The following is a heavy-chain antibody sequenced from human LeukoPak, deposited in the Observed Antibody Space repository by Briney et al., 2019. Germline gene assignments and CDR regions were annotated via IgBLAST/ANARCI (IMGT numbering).Heavy chain of an antibody. V-gene: IGHV4-34*01. CDR3: ARERGLEMARI. J-gene: IGHJ4*02. CDR1: GGSFSGYY. Sequence: SETLSLTCAVYGGSFSGYYWSWIRQPPGKGLEWIGEINHSGSTNYNPSLKSRVTISVDTSKNQFSLKLSSVTAADTAVYYCARERGLEMARIWGQGTLVTVSS. D-gene: IGHD5-24*01. CDR2: INHSGST.